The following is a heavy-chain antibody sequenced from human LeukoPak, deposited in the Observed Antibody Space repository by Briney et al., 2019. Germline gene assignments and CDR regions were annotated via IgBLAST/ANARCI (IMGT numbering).Heavy chain of an antibody. CDR2: IRYDGSNK. CDR1: GFTFSSYG. J-gene: IGHJ3*02. V-gene: IGHV3-30*02. Sequence: GGSLRLSCAASGFTFSSYGMHWVRQAPGKGLEWVAFIRYDGSNKYYADSVKGRFTISRDNAKNSLYLQMNSLRAEDTAVYYCASGPSRGSYSSDAFDIWGQGTMVTVSS. CDR3: ASGPSRGSYSSDAFDI. D-gene: IGHD1-26*01.